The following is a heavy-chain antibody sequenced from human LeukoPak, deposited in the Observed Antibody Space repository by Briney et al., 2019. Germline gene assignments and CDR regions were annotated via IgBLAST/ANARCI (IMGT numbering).Heavy chain of an antibody. V-gene: IGHV3-30*04. CDR1: GFTFSSYA. J-gene: IGHJ4*02. Sequence: GGSLRLSCAASGFTFSSYAMHWVRQAPGKGLEWVAVISYDGSNKYYADSVKGRFTISRDNSKNTLYLQMNSLRAEDTAVHYCARAPIVATILYYFDYWGQGTLVTVSS. CDR2: ISYDGSNK. CDR3: ARAPIVATILYYFDY. D-gene: IGHD5-12*01.